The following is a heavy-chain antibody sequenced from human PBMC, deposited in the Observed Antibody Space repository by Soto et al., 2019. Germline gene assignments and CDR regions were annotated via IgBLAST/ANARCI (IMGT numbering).Heavy chain of an antibody. Sequence: SETLSLTCAVSGGSISSSNWWSWVRQPPGKGLEWIGEIYHSGSTNYNPSLKSRVTISVDKSKNQFSLKLSSVTAADTAVYYCAREMDYYDSSGYFDYWGQGTLVTISS. CDR2: IYHSGST. D-gene: IGHD3-22*01. J-gene: IGHJ4*02. CDR3: AREMDYYDSSGYFDY. CDR1: GGSISSSNW. V-gene: IGHV4-4*02.